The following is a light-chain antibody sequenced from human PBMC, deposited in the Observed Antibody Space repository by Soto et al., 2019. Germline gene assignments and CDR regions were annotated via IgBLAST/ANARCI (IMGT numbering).Light chain of an antibody. CDR1: NSNIGSNY. V-gene: IGLV1-51*01. J-gene: IGLJ3*02. CDR3: ETWDDSLTAGV. CDR2: DND. Sequence: QSVLTQPPSMSAAPGQKVTISCSGSNSNIGSNYVSWYQQVPGTAPKLLIYDNDKRASGIPDRFSASKSGTSATLGITGLQTGDEADYYCETWDDSLTAGVFGGGTKLTVL.